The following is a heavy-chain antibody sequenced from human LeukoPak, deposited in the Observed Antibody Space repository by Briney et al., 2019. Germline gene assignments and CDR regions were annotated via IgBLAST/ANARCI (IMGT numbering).Heavy chain of an antibody. J-gene: IGHJ4*02. Sequence: GGSLRLSCAASGFTFSSYAMSWVRQAPGRGLEWVSAISGGGGSTYYADSVKGRFTISRDNSKNTLYLQMNSLRAEDTAVYHCAKALGQWLVLYYFDYWGQGTLVTVSS. CDR1: GFTFSSYA. CDR3: AKALGQWLVLYYFDY. V-gene: IGHV3-23*01. CDR2: ISGGGGST. D-gene: IGHD6-19*01.